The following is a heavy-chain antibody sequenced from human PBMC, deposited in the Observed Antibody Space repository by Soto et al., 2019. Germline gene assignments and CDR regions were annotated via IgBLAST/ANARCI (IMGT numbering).Heavy chain of an antibody. V-gene: IGHV1-2*02. CDR2: INPNSGDT. Sequence: ASVKVSCKASGYIFTGYYINWVRQAPGQGLEWMGWINPNSGDTSYAQKLQGRVTMTTDTSISTAYMELSRLTSDDTAVYYCARPYCTCNSCHNLFDSWGQGTLVTVSS. CDR3: ARPYCTCNSCHNLFDS. J-gene: IGHJ5*01. D-gene: IGHD2-2*01. CDR1: GYIFTGYY.